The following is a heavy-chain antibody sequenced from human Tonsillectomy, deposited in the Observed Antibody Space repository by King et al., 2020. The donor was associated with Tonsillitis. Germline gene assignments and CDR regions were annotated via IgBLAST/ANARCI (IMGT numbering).Heavy chain of an antibody. V-gene: IGHV3-33*05. CDR2: ISNDGRTK. J-gene: IGHJ4*02. CDR3: ARDPDYGGSSGFAY. CDR1: GFTFSSYG. D-gene: IGHD4-23*01. Sequence: VQLVESGGGVVQPGRSLRLSCAASGFTFSSYGMHWVRQAPGKGLEWVAVISNDGRTKYYADSVMGRFTISRDNSKNTLYVQMNFLRAEDTAVYYCARDPDYGGSSGFAYWGQGTLVTVSS.